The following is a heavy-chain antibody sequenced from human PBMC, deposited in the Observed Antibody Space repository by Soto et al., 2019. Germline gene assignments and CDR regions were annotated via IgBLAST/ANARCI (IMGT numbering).Heavy chain of an antibody. J-gene: IGHJ6*03. D-gene: IGHD4-17*01. V-gene: IGHV1-46*03. Sequence: ASVKVSCKASGYTFTSYYMRWVRQAPGQGPEWMGIINPSGGSTSYAQKFQGRVTMTRDTSTSTVYMELSSLRSEDTAVYYCARDPTVTSYYYYYMDVWGKGTTVTVSS. CDR2: INPSGGST. CDR1: GYTFTSYY. CDR3: ARDPTVTSYYYYYMDV.